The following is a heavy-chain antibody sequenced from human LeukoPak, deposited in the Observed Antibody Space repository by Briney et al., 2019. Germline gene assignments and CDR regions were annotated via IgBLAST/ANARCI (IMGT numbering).Heavy chain of an antibody. Sequence: SETLSLTCTVSGGSISSGDYYWSRIRQPPGKGLEWIGYIYYSGSTYYNPSLKSRVTISVDTSKNQFSLKLSSVTAADTAVYYCAREGGSGCSGGSCYPGAIDYWGQGTLVTVSS. J-gene: IGHJ4*02. CDR2: IYYSGST. D-gene: IGHD2-15*01. V-gene: IGHV4-30-4*01. CDR1: GGSISSGDYY. CDR3: AREGGSGCSGGSCYPGAIDY.